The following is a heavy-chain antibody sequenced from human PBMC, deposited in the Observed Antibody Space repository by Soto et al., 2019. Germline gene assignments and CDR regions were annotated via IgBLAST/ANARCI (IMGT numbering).Heavy chain of an antibody. CDR1: GGSISRSSTYY. J-gene: IGHJ6*02. Sequence: PSETLSLTCSVSGGSISRSSTYYWGWMRQPPGKGLEWIASFFIGGNTYYNPSLKSRVTISVDTSKNQFSLKLSSVTAADTAVYYCARRSSDVGGLYYYYYYGMDVWGQGTTVTVSS. V-gene: IGHV4-39*01. D-gene: IGHD2-15*01. CDR2: FFIGGNT. CDR3: ARRSSDVGGLYYYYYYGMDV.